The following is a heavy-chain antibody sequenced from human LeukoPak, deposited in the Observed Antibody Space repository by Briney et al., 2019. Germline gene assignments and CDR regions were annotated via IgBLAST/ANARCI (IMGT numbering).Heavy chain of an antibody. CDR3: ARLTSGDDYGTTGAFDI. CDR1: GGSVSSGSYY. CDR2: IYYSGST. J-gene: IGHJ3*02. V-gene: IGHV4-39*01. Sequence: SETLSLTCTVSGGSVSSGSYYWGWIRQPPGKGLEWIGSIYYSGSTYYNPSLKSRVTISVDTSKNQISLKLSSVNAADTAVYSCARLTSGDDYGTTGAFDIWGQGTMVTVSS. D-gene: IGHD4-17*01.